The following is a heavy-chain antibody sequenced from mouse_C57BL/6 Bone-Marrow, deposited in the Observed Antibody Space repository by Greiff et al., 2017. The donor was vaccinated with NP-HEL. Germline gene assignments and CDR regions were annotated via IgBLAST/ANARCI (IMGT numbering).Heavy chain of an antibody. V-gene: IGHV1-81*01. CDR1: GYTFTSYG. Sequence: QVQLKESGAELARPGASVKLSCKASGYTFTSYGISWVKQRTGQGLEWIGEIYPRSGNTYYNEKFKGKATLTADKSSSTAYMELRSLTSEDSAVYFCARGRDSNPASWGQGTLVTVSA. D-gene: IGHD2-5*01. J-gene: IGHJ3*01. CDR3: ARGRDSNPAS. CDR2: IYPRSGNT.